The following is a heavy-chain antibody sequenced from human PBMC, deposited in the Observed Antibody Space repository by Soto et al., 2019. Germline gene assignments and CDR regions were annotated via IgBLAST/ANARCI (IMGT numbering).Heavy chain of an antibody. CDR1: GFTFSSYS. Sequence: GGSLRLSCAASGFTFSSYSMNWVRQAPGKGLEWVSYISSSSSTIYYADTVKGRFAISRDNAKNTLYLRMNSLRAEDKAVYNSAKRRGYSYGHDDYWGQGTLVTVPS. V-gene: IGHV3-48*04. CDR2: ISSSSSTI. D-gene: IGHD5-18*01. J-gene: IGHJ4*02. CDR3: AKRRGYSYGHDDY.